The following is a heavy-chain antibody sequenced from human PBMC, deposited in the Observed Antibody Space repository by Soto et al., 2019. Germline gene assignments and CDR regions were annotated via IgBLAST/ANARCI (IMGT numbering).Heavy chain of an antibody. CDR1: GGSITSSGSA. Sequence: QLQLQESGPGLVKPSETLSLTCNASGGSITSSGSAWGWIRQSPGKGLEWIGTIDYSGNIYYIPSLKSRITISVDTSKNQISLKLSSVTAADTAVYYCARHIHNQGFEYYFDSWGQGTLATVSS. V-gene: IGHV4-39*01. CDR3: ARHIHNQGFEYYFDS. J-gene: IGHJ4*02. D-gene: IGHD1-1*01. CDR2: IDYSGNI.